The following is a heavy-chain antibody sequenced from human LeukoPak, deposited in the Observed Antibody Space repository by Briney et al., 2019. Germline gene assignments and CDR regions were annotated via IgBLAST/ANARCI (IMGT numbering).Heavy chain of an antibody. Sequence: GGSLRLTCAASGFTFSSYAMHWVRQAPGKGLEWVAVISYDGSNKYYADSVKGRFTISRDNSKNTLYLQMNSLRAEDTAVYYCASTDSRLGDAFDIWGQGTMVTVSS. CDR3: ASTDSRLGDAFDI. CDR1: GFTFSSYA. V-gene: IGHV3-30*01. CDR2: ISYDGSNK. J-gene: IGHJ3*02. D-gene: IGHD6-13*01.